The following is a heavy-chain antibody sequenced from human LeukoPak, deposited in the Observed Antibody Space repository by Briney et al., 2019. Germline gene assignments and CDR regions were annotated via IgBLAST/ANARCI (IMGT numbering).Heavy chain of an antibody. V-gene: IGHV4-34*01. D-gene: IGHD3-10*01. CDR3: ARRLYGSGSYYIFGAAGAFDI. CDR1: GGSFSGYY. CDR2: INHSGST. J-gene: IGHJ3*02. Sequence: SETLSLTCAVYGGSFSGYYWSWIRQPPGKGLEWIGEINHSGSTNYNPSLKSRVTISVDTSKNQFSLKLSSVTAADTAVYYCARRLYGSGSYYIFGAAGAFDIWGQGTMVTVSS.